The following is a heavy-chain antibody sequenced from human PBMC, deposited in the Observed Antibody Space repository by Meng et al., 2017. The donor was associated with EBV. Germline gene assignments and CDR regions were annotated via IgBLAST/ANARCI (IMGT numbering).Heavy chain of an antibody. CDR3: AHVAYRRGISYFNP. CDR2: VYWDNDD. V-gene: IGHV2-5*02. CDR1: GFSLTTRGMG. J-gene: IGHJ5*02. Sequence: QTTLKASGPALVKPTQTLTLTCTFSGFSLTTRGMGVGWIRQPPGKPLEWLTLVYWDNDDRYSPFLRNRLSITNETSKNQVFLRLTNVDPVDSGTYYCAHVAYRRGISYFNPWGQGILLTVSS. D-gene: IGHD3-10*01.